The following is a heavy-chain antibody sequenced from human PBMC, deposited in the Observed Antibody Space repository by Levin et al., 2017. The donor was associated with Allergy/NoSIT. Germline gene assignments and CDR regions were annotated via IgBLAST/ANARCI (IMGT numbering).Heavy chain of an antibody. Sequence: GGSLRLSCAASGFTFDDYAMHWVRQAPGKGLEWVSGISWNSGSIGYADSVKGRFTISRDNANNSLYLQMNSLRAEDTALYYCAKDGGGWDCTGGVCLAPFDYWGQGTLVTVSS. CDR2: ISWNSGSI. CDR3: AKDGGGWDCTGGVCLAPFDY. V-gene: IGHV3-9*01. CDR1: GFTFDDYA. D-gene: IGHD2-8*02. J-gene: IGHJ4*02.